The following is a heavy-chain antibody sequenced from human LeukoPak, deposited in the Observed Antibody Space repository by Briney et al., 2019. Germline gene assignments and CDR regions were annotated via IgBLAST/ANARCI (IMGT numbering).Heavy chain of an antibody. J-gene: IGHJ4*02. CDR2: IYYSGST. CDR1: GGSISSSHYY. Sequence: SSETLSLTCSVSGGSISSSHYYWGWIRQHPGKGLEWIGSIYYSGSTYYNPSLESRVTISVDMSKNQFSLKLTSVTAADTAVYYCAPVVAATHYFDYWGQGTLVTVSS. D-gene: IGHD2-15*01. CDR3: APVVAATHYFDY. V-gene: IGHV4-39*01.